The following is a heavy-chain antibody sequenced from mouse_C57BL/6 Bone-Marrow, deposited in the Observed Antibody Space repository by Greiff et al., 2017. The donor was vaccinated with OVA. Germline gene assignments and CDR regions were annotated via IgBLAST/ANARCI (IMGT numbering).Heavy chain of an antibody. CDR2: IDPNSGGT. J-gene: IGHJ2*01. CDR1: GYTFTSYW. CDR3: ANDYYGCRLDY. V-gene: IGHV1-72*01. Sequence: QVQLKQPGAELVKPGASVKLSCKASGYTFTSYWMHWVQQRPGRGLEWIGRIDPNSGGTKYNEKFKSKATLTVDKPSITAYMQLSSLTSEDSAVYYCANDYYGCRLDYWGQGTTLTVSS. D-gene: IGHD1-1*01.